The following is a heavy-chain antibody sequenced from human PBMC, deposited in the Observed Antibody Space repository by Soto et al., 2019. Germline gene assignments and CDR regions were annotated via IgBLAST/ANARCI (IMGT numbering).Heavy chain of an antibody. CDR3: ARDYYGSGSYSEFNY. V-gene: IGHV3-48*02. Sequence: PGGSLRLSCAASGFTFSSYSMNWVRQAPGKGLEWVSYISSSSSTIYYADSVKGRFTISRDNAKSSLYLQMNSLRDEDTAVYYCARDYYGSGSYSEFNYWGQGTLVTVSS. CDR2: ISSSSSTI. CDR1: GFTFSSYS. D-gene: IGHD3-10*01. J-gene: IGHJ4*02.